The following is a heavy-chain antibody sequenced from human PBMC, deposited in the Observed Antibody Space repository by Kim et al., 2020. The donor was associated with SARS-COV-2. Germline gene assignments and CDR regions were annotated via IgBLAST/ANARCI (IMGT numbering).Heavy chain of an antibody. V-gene: IGHV4-34*01. CDR3: ARGRAFEQQLVPGWFDP. CDR1: GGSFSGYY. D-gene: IGHD6-13*01. Sequence: SETLSLTCAVYGGSFSGYYWSWIRQPPGKGLEWIGEINHSGSTNYNPSLKSRVTISVDTSKNQFSLKLSSVTAADTAVYYCARGRAFEQQLVPGWFDPWGQGTLVTVSS. J-gene: IGHJ5*02. CDR2: INHSGST.